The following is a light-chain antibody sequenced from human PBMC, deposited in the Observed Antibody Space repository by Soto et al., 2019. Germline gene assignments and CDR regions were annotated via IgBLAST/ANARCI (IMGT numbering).Light chain of an antibody. CDR2: EVT. V-gene: IGLV2-14*01. CDR3: SSYTSSSSRL. J-gene: IGLJ1*01. Sequence: QSGLTQPASVSGSPGQSITISCTGTSSDVGAYNYVSWYQHHPGKAPKLMIYEVTNRPSGVSDRFSGSKSGNTASLTISGLQAEDEADYYCSSYTSSSSRLFGTGTKVTVL. CDR1: SSDVGAYNY.